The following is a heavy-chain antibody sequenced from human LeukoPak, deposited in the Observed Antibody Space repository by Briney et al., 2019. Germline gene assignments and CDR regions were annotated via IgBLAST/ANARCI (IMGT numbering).Heavy chain of an antibody. CDR2: IIPIFGTA. CDR3: ATYGSGSYAWFGDYYFDY. D-gene: IGHD3-10*01. Sequence: SVKVSCKASGGTFSSYAISWVRQAPGQGLEWMGGIIPIFGTANYAQKFQGRVTITADESTSTAYMELSSLRSEDTAVYYCATYGSGSYAWFGDYYFDYWGQGTLVTVSS. V-gene: IGHV1-69*13. CDR1: GGTFSSYA. J-gene: IGHJ4*02.